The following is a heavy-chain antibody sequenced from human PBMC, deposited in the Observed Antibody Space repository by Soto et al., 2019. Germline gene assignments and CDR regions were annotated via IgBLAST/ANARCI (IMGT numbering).Heavy chain of an antibody. Sequence: QVQLVQSGAEVKKPGSSMKVSCKASGGTFNTYPISWVRQAPGQGLEWMGGIIPIFGATHYAQKFQGRVTITADESTSTAYMDLSRLTSDDTAMSYCTRGLFGGWGDYFEYWSQGTLVTVSS. CDR2: IIPIFGAT. CDR1: GGTFNTYP. D-gene: IGHD6-19*01. V-gene: IGHV1-69*01. J-gene: IGHJ4*02. CDR3: TRGLFGGWGDYFEY.